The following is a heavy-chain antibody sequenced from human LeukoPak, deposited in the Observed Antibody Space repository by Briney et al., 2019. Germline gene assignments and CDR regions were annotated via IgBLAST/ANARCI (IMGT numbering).Heavy chain of an antibody. V-gene: IGHV3-74*01. J-gene: IGHJ6*03. CDR3: ARTRRAHMDV. CDR2: INSDGSST. CDR1: GLTFSSYW. Sequence: PGGSLRLSCAASGLTFSSYWMHWVRQAPGKGLVWVSRINSDGSSTIYADSVKGRFTSSRDNAKNTLYLQMNSLRAEDTAVYDCARTRRAHMDVWGKGTTVTVSS.